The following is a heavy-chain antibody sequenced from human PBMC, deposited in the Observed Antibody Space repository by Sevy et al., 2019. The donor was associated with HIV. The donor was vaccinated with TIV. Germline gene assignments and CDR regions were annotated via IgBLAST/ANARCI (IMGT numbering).Heavy chain of an antibody. D-gene: IGHD4-17*01. V-gene: IGHV3-48*02. CDR1: GFTFSSYS. CDR3: ARDPDYGDTNPLDY. J-gene: IGHJ4*02. CDR2: IRSSSSTI. Sequence: GGSLRLSCAASGFTFSSYSMNWVRQAPGKGLEWVSYIRSSSSTIYYADSVKGRFTISRDNAKNSLYLQMNSLRDEDTAVYYCARDPDYGDTNPLDYWGQGTLVTVSS.